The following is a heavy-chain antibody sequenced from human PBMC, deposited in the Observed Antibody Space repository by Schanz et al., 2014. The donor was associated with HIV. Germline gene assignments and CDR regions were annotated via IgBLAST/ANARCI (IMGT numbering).Heavy chain of an antibody. V-gene: IGHV3-7*01. D-gene: IGHD3-16*01. CDR2: IKKDGSEK. J-gene: IGHJ3*02. CDR3: ARELVPSWGAFDI. Sequence: QLSESGGDLVRPGGSLRLSCAASGFNFRNSWMTWVRQAPGKGLEWVGDIKKDGSEKHYAGSVKGRFTISRDNTENSLSLQMNSLRAEDTAVYYCARELVPSWGAFDIWGQGTMVTVSS. CDR1: GFNFRNSW.